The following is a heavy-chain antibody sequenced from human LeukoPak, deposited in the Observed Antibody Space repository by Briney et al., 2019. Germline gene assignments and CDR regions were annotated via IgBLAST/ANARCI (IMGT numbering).Heavy chain of an antibody. Sequence: ASVKVSCKASGYTFTSYGISWVRQAPGQGVEWMGWISAYNGNTNYAQKLQGRVTMTTDTSTSTAYMELRSLRSDDTAVYYCARDWLGSSWYDAFDIWGQGTMVTVSS. CDR2: ISAYNGNT. V-gene: IGHV1-18*01. D-gene: IGHD6-13*01. CDR3: ARDWLGSSWYDAFDI. CDR1: GYTFTSYG. J-gene: IGHJ3*02.